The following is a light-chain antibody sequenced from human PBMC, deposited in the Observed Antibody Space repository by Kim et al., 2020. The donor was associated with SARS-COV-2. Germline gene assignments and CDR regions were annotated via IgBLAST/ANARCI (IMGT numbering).Light chain of an antibody. V-gene: IGKV3-20*01. CDR1: QRVSGTS. CDR3: QQYGTTQGT. J-gene: IGKJ2*01. Sequence: LSPGERVTLSRRASQRVSGTSLAWYQQKPGQAPRLLIYGASSRATGIPDRFSGSGSGTDFTLTITRLEPEDFAVYYCQQYGTTQGTFGQGTKLEI. CDR2: GAS.